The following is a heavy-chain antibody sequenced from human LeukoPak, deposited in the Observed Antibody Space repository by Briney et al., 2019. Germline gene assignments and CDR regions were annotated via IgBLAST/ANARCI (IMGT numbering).Heavy chain of an antibody. CDR1: GFTFSSYA. CDR2: ISGSGGST. CDR3: AKDGSILRYFDWLPYSYYYMDV. V-gene: IGHV3-23*01. D-gene: IGHD3-9*01. J-gene: IGHJ6*03. Sequence: PGGSLRLSRAASGFTFSSYAMSWVRQAPGKGLEWVSAISGSGGSTYYADSVKGRFTISRDNSKNTLYLQMSSLRAEDTAVYYCAKDGSILRYFDWLPYSYYYMDVWGKGTTVTVSS.